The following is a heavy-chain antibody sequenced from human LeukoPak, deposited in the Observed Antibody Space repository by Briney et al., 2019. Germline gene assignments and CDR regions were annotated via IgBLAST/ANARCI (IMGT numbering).Heavy chain of an antibody. CDR3: ARKSPEGYYYYYYMDV. CDR2: ISAYNGNT. Sequence: ASVKVSCKASGYTFTSYGISWVRQAPGQGLEWMGWISAYNGNTNYAQKLQGRVTMTTDTSTSTAYMELRSLRSDDTAVYYCARKSPEGYYYYYYMDVWGKGTTVTVSS. J-gene: IGHJ6*03. CDR1: GYTFTSYG. V-gene: IGHV1-18*01.